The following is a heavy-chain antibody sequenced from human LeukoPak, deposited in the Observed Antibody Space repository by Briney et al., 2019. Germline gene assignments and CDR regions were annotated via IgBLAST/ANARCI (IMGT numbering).Heavy chain of an antibody. CDR3: AREFVLATPEPGYCSSTSCYEGDGGY. Sequence: GASVKVSCKASGYTFTGYYMHWVRQAPGQGLEWMGWINPNSGGTNYAQKFQGRVTMTRDTSISTAYMELSRLRSDDTAVYYCAREFVLATPEPGYCSSTSCYEGDGGYWGQGTLVTVSS. CDR2: INPNSGGT. J-gene: IGHJ4*02. V-gene: IGHV1-2*02. D-gene: IGHD2-2*03. CDR1: GYTFTGYY.